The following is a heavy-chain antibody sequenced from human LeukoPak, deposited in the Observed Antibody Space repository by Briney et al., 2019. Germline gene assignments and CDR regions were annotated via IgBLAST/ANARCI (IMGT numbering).Heavy chain of an antibody. CDR1: GFTFNEQY. V-gene: IGHV3-7*01. J-gene: IGHJ3*01. Sequence: GGSLRLSCTASGFTFNEQYISWVRQAPGKGLEWVANIKGDGSDKYYLDSVKGRFTISRDNAKNSLFLQMNSLTVEDMAMYYCARESDGFDVWGQGTMVTVSS. CDR3: ARESDGFDV. CDR2: IKGDGSDK.